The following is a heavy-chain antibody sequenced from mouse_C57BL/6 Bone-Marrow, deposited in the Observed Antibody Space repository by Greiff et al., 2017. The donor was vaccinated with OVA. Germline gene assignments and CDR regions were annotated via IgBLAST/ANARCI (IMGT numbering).Heavy chain of an antibody. Sequence: VQLQQPGAELVRPGTSVKLSCKASGYTFTSYWMHWVKQRPGQGLEWIGEIDPSDSYTNYNKKFKGKATLTVDTSSSTAYMQLSSLTSDDSAYYYCARSPWYGSYTMDCWGQGTGVTVSS. J-gene: IGHJ4*01. D-gene: IGHD2-10*02. V-gene: IGHV1-59*01. CDR1: GYTFTSYW. CDR3: ARSPWYGSYTMDC. CDR2: IDPSDSYT.